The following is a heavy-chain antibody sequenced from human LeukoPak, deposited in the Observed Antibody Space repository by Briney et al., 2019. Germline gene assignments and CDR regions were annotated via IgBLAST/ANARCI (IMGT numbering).Heavy chain of an antibody. Sequence: GGSLRLSCAASGFTFSSYSMDWVRQAPGKGLEWVSSISSSSSYIYYADSVKGRFTISRDNAKNSLYLQMNSLRAEDTAVYYCARVGATGTQHWGQGTLVTVSS. CDR3: ARVGATGTQH. CDR1: GFTFSSYS. V-gene: IGHV3-21*01. J-gene: IGHJ1*01. CDR2: ISSSSSYI. D-gene: IGHD1-26*01.